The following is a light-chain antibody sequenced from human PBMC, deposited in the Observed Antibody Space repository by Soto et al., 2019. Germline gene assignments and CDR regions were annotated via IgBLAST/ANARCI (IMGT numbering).Light chain of an antibody. Sequence: AIQMTQSPSSLSASVGDRVTITCRASQDIRNRLDWYQQKPGKAPRLLIYAASSLQSGVPSRFSGSGSGTDFTLTISCLQPEDFATYYCLQDISSPWTFGQGTKVETK. CDR1: QDIRNR. CDR2: AAS. CDR3: LQDISSPWT. V-gene: IGKV1-6*01. J-gene: IGKJ1*01.